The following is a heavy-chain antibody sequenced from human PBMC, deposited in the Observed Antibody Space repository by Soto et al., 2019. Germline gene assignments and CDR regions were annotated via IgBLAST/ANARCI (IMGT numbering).Heavy chain of an antibody. CDR3: ARAHLGELSYHELGY. V-gene: IGHV3-33*01. D-gene: IGHD3-16*02. Sequence: GGSLRLSCAASGFTFSSYGMHWVRQAPGKGLEWVAVIWYDGSNKYYADSVKGRFTISRDNSKNTLYLQMNSLRAEDTAVYYCARAHLGELSYHELGYWGQGTLVTVSS. J-gene: IGHJ4*02. CDR1: GFTFSSYG. CDR2: IWYDGSNK.